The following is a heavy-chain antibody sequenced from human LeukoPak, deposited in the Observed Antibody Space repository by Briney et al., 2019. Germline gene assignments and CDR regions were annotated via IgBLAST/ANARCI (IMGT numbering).Heavy chain of an antibody. Sequence: GESLRLSCAASGFTFSNAWMNWVRQAPGKGLEWVGRIKSTADGGTTDYAAVVKGRFTISRDDSKNTLYVQMNNLKTEDTAIYYCTTGYSSTWHDGYWGQGTLVTVSS. J-gene: IGHJ4*02. CDR1: GFTFSNAW. D-gene: IGHD6-13*01. CDR2: IKSTADGGTT. CDR3: TTGYSSTWHDGY. V-gene: IGHV3-15*01.